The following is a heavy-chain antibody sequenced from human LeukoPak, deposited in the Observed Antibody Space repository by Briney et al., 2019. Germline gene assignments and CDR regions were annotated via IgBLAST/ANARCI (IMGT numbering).Heavy chain of an antibody. Sequence: PSETLSLTCTVSGGSISSGNYYWSWIRQPPGKGLEWIGYIYHSGSTYYNPSLKSRVTISVDTSKNQFSLKLSSVTAADTAVYYCARDRGYTSGWYVRYFDLWGRGTLVTVSS. CDR2: IYHSGST. V-gene: IGHV4-30-4*01. J-gene: IGHJ2*01. CDR1: GGSISSGNYY. CDR3: ARDRGYTSGWYVRYFDL. D-gene: IGHD6-19*01.